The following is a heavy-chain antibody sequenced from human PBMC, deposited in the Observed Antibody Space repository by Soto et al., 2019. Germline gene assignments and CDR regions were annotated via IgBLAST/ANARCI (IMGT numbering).Heavy chain of an antibody. Sequence: SETLSLTCTVSGGSISSSSYYWGWIRQPPGKGLEWIGYIYYSGSTYYNPSLKSRVTISVDTSKNQFSLKLSSVTAADTAVYYCARVRQNIVADAFDIWGQGTMVTVSS. J-gene: IGHJ3*02. CDR3: ARVRQNIVADAFDI. V-gene: IGHV4-39*07. D-gene: IGHD5-12*01. CDR2: IYYSGST. CDR1: GGSISSSSYY.